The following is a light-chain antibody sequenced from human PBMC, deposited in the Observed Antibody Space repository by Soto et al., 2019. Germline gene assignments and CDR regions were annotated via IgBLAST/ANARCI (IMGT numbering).Light chain of an antibody. J-gene: IGKJ1*01. V-gene: IGKV1-39*01. Sequence: DIQMTQSPSSLSASVGDRVTITCRASQSISSYLNWYQQKPGKAPKFLIYAASSLQSGLPSRFSGSGSGTDFTLTISSLQPEDFATYYCQQSYSTLAWTFGQGTKVEIK. CDR3: QQSYSTLAWT. CDR2: AAS. CDR1: QSISSY.